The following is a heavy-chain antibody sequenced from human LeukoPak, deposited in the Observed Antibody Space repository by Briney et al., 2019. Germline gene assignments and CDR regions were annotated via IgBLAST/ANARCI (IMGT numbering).Heavy chain of an antibody. V-gene: IGHV4-34*01. CDR1: GGSFSGYY. Sequence: SETLSLTCAVYGGSFSGYYWSWIRQPPGKGLEWIGEIKHSGSTNYNPSLKSRVTISVDTSKNQFSLKLSSVTVADTAVYYCARGQRDRVGATMGRHFDYWGQGTLVTVSS. D-gene: IGHD1-26*01. CDR3: ARGQRDRVGATMGRHFDY. J-gene: IGHJ4*02. CDR2: IKHSGST.